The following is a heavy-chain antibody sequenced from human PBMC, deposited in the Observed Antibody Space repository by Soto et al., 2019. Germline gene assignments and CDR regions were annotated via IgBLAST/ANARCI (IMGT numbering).Heavy chain of an antibody. D-gene: IGHD2-15*01. CDR3: ARSRFEGSGGYGMDV. CDR2: INHSGST. Sequence: PSETLSLTCAVYGGSFSGYYWSWIRQPPGKGLEWIGEINHSGSTNYNPSLKSRVTISVDTSKNQFSLKLSSVTAADTAVYYCARSRFEGSGGYGMDVWGQGTTVTVSS. J-gene: IGHJ6*02. CDR1: GGSFSGYY. V-gene: IGHV4-34*01.